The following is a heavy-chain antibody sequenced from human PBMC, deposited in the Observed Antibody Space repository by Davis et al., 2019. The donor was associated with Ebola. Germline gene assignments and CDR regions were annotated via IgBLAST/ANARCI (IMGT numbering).Heavy chain of an antibody. CDR3: ARGRGRWLQEPFDY. V-gene: IGHV4-34*01. CDR1: GGSFSGYY. Sequence: PSETLSLTCAVYGGSFSGYYWSWIRQPPGKGLEWIGEINHSGSTNYNPSLKSRVTISVDTSKNQFSLKLSSVTAADTAVYYCARGRGRWLQEPFDYWGQGTLVTVSS. CDR2: INHSGST. D-gene: IGHD5-24*01. J-gene: IGHJ4*02.